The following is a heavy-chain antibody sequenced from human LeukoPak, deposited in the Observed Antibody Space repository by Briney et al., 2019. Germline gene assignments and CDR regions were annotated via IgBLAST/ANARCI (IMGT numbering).Heavy chain of an antibody. D-gene: IGHD3-9*01. CDR1: GFTFSSYS. J-gene: IGHJ4*02. CDR3: ARLRYFDWLTPHGLAPDY. CDR2: ISSSSSYI. Sequence: KPGGSLRLSCAASGFTFSSYSMNWVRQAPGKGLEWVSSISSSSSYIYYADSVKGRFTISRDNAKNSLYLQMNSLRAEDTAVYYCARLRYFDWLTPHGLAPDYWGQGTLVTVSS. V-gene: IGHV3-21*01.